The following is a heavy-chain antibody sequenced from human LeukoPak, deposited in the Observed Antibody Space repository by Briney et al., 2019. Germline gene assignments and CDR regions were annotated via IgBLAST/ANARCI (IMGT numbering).Heavy chain of an antibody. J-gene: IGHJ5*02. D-gene: IGHD2-15*01. CDR1: GGSISSSSYY. Sequence: SETLSLTCTVSGGSISSSSYYWGWIRQPPGKGLEWIGSIYYSGSTYYNPSLKSRVTISVDTSKNQFSLKLSSVTAADTAVYYCARQGSDNWCDPWAREPWSPSPQ. CDR3: ARQGSDNWCDP. CDR2: IYYSGST. V-gene: IGHV4-39*01.